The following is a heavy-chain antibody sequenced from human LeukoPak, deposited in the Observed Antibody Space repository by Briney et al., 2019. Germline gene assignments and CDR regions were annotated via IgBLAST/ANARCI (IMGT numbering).Heavy chain of an antibody. CDR1: GYTFTSYY. V-gene: IGHV1-69*13. D-gene: IGHD2-15*01. J-gene: IGHJ6*02. CDR2: IIPIFGTA. CDR3: ARARYCSGSSCYELYYYYGMDV. Sequence: SAKVSCKASGYTFTSYYMHWVRQAPGQGLEWMGGIIPIFGTANYAQKFQGRVTITADESTSTAYMELSSLRSEDTAVYYCARARYCSGSSCYELYYYYGMDVWGQGTTVTVS.